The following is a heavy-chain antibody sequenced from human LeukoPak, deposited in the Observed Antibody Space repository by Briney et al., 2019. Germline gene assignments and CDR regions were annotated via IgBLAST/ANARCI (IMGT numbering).Heavy chain of an antibody. J-gene: IGHJ4*02. CDR1: GFTFSGYS. V-gene: IGHV3-21*04. CDR2: ISSSSSYI. D-gene: IGHD6-6*01. CDR3: ARASYSSWTYFEY. Sequence: KPGGSLRLSCAASGFTFSGYSMYWVRQAPGKGLEWVSSISSSSSYIYYADSVKGRFTISRDNAKNSLYLQMNTLRAEDTAVYYCARASYSSWTYFEYWGQGTLVTVSS.